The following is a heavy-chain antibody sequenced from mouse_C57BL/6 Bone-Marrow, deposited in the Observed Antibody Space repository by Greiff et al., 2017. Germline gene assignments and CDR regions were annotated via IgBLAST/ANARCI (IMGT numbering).Heavy chain of an antibody. CDR1: GYTFTSYW. Sequence: QVHVKQPGAELVKPGASVKMSCKASGYTFTSYWITWVKQRPGQGLEWIGDIYPGSGSTNSNEKFKSKATLTVDTSSSTAYMQLSSLTSEDSAVYYCAREGSYYSNYYAMDYWCQGTSVTVSS. D-gene: IGHD2-5*01. V-gene: IGHV1-55*01. CDR2: IYPGSGST. CDR3: AREGSYYSNYYAMDY. J-gene: IGHJ4*01.